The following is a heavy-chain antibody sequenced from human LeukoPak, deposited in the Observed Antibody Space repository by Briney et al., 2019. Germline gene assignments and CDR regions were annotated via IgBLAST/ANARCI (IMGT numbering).Heavy chain of an antibody. CDR1: GFTFSSYA. D-gene: IGHD2-15*01. CDR3: AKGVGYCSGGSCYGGDYFDY. V-gene: IGHV3-23*01. CDR2: ISGSGGST. Sequence: GGSLRLSCAASGFTFSSYAMSWVRQAPGKGLEWVSAISGSGGSTYYADSVKGRFAISRDNSKNTLYLQMNSLRAEDTAVYYCAKGVGYCSGGSCYGGDYFDYWGQGTLVTVSS. J-gene: IGHJ4*02.